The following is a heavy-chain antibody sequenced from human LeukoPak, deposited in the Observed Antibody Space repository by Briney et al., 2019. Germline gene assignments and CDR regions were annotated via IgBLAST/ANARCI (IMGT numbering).Heavy chain of an antibody. Sequence: SETLSLTCTVSGGSISGYYWSWIRQPPGKGLEWIGYIYYSGSTNYNPSLKSRVTISVDTSKNQFSLKLSSVTAADTAVYYCASLFPIAGGNSAERDRFDYWGQGTLVTVSS. CDR2: IYYSGST. CDR3: ASLFPIAGGNSAERDRFDY. CDR1: GGSISGYY. V-gene: IGHV4-59*01. D-gene: IGHD4-23*01. J-gene: IGHJ4*02.